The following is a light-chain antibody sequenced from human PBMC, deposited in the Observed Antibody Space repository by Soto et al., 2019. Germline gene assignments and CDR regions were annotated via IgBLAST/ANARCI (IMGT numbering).Light chain of an antibody. CDR2: EVS. CDR3: SSYAGSNNVV. J-gene: IGLJ2*01. CDR1: SSDVGVYNY. V-gene: IGLV2-8*01. Sequence: QSVLTQPPSASGSPGQSVTISCTGTSSDVGVYNYVSWYQQHPGKAPKLMIYEVSKRPSGVPDRFSGSKSGNTASLTVSGLQAEDEADYYCSSYAGSNNVVFGGGTQVTVL.